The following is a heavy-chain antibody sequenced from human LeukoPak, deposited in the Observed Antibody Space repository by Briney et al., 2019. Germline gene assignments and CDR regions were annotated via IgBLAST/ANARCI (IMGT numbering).Heavy chain of an antibody. CDR3: ARGPSGSYYEFDY. CDR2: IWYDGSNK. Sequence: GGSLRLSCAASGFTFRSYWMSWVRQAPGKGLEWVAVIWYDGSNKYYADSVKGRFTISRDNSKNTLYLQMNSLRAEDTAVYYCARGPSGSYYEFDYWGQGTLVTVSS. V-gene: IGHV3-33*08. J-gene: IGHJ4*02. CDR1: GFTFRSYW. D-gene: IGHD1-26*01.